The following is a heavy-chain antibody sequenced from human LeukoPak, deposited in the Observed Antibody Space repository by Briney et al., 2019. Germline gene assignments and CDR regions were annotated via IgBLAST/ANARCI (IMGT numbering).Heavy chain of an antibody. V-gene: IGHV3-53*01. CDR2: IYSGGST. D-gene: IGHD6-13*01. J-gene: IGHJ4*02. CDR3: ARSLDGIAASSDY. Sequence: GGSLRLSCAASGFTVSNNYMSWVRQAPGKGLEWVSVIYSGGSTYYADSVKGRFTISRDNSKNTLCLQMNSLRAEDTAVYYCARSLDGIAASSDYWGQGTLVTVSS. CDR1: GFTVSNNY.